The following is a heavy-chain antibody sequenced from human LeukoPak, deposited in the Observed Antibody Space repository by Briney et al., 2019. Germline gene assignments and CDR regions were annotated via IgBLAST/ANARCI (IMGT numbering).Heavy chain of an antibody. D-gene: IGHD3-9*01. CDR3: ARVGYFAGYY. CDR2: INSDGSTT. J-gene: IGHJ4*02. CDR1: GFTFSSYW. V-gene: IGHV3-74*01. Sequence: PGGSLRLSCVASGFTFSSYWMHWVRQAPGEGLVWVSRINSDGSTTTYADSVKGRFTISRDNAKNSLYLQMNSLRAEDTAVYYCARVGYFAGYYWGQGTLVTVSS.